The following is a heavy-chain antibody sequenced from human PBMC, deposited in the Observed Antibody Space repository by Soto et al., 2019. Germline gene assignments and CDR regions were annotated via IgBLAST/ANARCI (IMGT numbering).Heavy chain of an antibody. CDR3: SSSAMDHYYYGMDV. CDR2: IIPIFGTA. J-gene: IGHJ6*02. CDR1: GGTFSSYA. V-gene: IGHV1-69*12. Sequence: QVQLVQSGAEVKKPGSSVKVSCKASGGTFSSYAISWVRQAPGQGLEWMGGIIPIFGTANYAQKFQGRVTITADESTSTADMELSSLRSEETAVYYCSSSAMDHYYYGMDVWGQGTTVTVSS. D-gene: IGHD5-18*01.